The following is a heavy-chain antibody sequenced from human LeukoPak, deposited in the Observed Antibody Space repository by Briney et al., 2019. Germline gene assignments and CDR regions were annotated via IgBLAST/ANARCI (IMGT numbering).Heavy chain of an antibody. Sequence: SETLSLTCTVSGGSISSGSYYWSWIRQPAGKGLEWIGRIYTSGSTNYNPSLKSRVTISVDTSKNQFSLKLSSVTAADTAVYYCARELRDAFDIWGPGTMVTVSS. CDR3: ARELRDAFDI. D-gene: IGHD4-17*01. V-gene: IGHV4-61*02. CDR1: GGSISSGSYY. CDR2: IYTSGST. J-gene: IGHJ3*02.